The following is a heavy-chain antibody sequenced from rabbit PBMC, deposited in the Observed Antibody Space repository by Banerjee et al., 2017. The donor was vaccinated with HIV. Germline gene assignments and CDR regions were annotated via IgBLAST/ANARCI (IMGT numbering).Heavy chain of an antibody. J-gene: IGHJ4*01. CDR1: GFFFSSSYY. V-gene: IGHV1S40*01. Sequence: QSLEESGGDLVKPGASLTLTCTASGFFFSSSYYMCWVRQAPGKGLEWIACIYADSSSSTYYASWAKGRFTISKTSSTTVTLQMTSLTVADTATYFCARGGYTPYGYAFKLWGPGTLVTVS. CDR3: ARGGYTPYGYAFKL. CDR2: IYADSSSST. D-gene: IGHD6-1*01.